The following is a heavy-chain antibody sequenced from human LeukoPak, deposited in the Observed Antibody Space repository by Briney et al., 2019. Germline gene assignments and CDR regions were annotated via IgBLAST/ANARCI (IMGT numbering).Heavy chain of an antibody. CDR3: AREVGIRYFDWLRAKNWFDP. V-gene: IGHV1-8*01. CDR1: GYTFTSYD. CDR2: MNPNSGNT. J-gene: IGHJ5*02. Sequence: ASVKVSCKASGYTFTSYDINWVRQATGQGLEWMGWMNPNSGNTGYAQKFQGRVTMTRNTSISTAYMELSSLRSEDTAVYYCAREVGIRYFDWLRAKNWFDPWGQGTLVTVSS. D-gene: IGHD3-9*01.